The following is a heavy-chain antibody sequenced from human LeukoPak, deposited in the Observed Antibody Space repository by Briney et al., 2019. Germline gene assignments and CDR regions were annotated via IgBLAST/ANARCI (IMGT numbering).Heavy chain of an antibody. CDR1: GFTFSDYA. D-gene: IGHD4-17*01. CDR2: ISGSGGST. J-gene: IGHJ4*02. V-gene: IGHV3-23*01. CDR3: AKSVESAVTTNPYFDF. Sequence: PGGSLRLSCPASGFTFSDYAMSWVRQPLGKGRKWVSVISGSGGSTYNADSVKGRFTISRDNSKNILYLQMNSLRAEDTAVYYCAKSVESAVTTNPYFDFWGQGALVTVSS.